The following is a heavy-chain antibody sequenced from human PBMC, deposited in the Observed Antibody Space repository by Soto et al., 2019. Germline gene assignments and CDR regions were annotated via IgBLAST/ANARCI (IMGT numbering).Heavy chain of an antibody. J-gene: IGHJ4*02. V-gene: IGHV1-46*01. D-gene: IGHD1-1*01. CDR1: GYTFTNYY. CDR3: ARGGPQLATIGSFDY. CDR2: IIPSDGST. Sequence: GASVKVSCKAFGYTFTNYYMHSVRQAPGQGLEWIGRIIPSDGSTHYAQKFQDRVIMTRDTSTSTVYMELNSLRSDDSAVYFCARGGPQLATIGSFDYWGQGTLVTVSS.